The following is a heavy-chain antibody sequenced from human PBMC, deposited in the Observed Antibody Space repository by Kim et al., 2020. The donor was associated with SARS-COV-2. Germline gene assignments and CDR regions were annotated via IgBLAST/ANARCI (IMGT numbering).Heavy chain of an antibody. CDR3: AKDIDVRLASDAFDI. Sequence: GGSLRLSCAASGFTFDDYAMHWVRQAPGKGLEWVSGISWNSGSIGYADSVKGRFTISRDNAKNSLYLQMNSLRAEDTALYYCAKDIDVRLASDAFDIWGQGTMVTVSS. J-gene: IGHJ3*02. CDR2: ISWNSGSI. V-gene: IGHV3-9*01. CDR1: GFTFDDYA. D-gene: IGHD6-6*01.